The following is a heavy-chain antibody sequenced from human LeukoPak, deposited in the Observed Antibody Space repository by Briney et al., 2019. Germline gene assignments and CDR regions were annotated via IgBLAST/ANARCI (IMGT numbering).Heavy chain of an antibody. D-gene: IGHD6-19*01. Sequence: PSQTLSLTCTVSGGSISSGDYYWSWIRQPPEKGLEWIGYIYCSGSTYYNPSLKSRVTISVDTSKNQFSLKLSSVTAADTAVYYCASTPRTGYSSGWYEGWFDPWGQGTLVTVSS. CDR2: IYCSGST. CDR1: GGSISSGDYY. CDR3: ASTPRTGYSSGWYEGWFDP. V-gene: IGHV4-30-4*08. J-gene: IGHJ5*02.